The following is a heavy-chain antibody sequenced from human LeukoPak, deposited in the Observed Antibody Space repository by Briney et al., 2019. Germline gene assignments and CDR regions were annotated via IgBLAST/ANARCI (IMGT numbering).Heavy chain of an antibody. CDR1: GFTFSSYG. CDR2: IRYDGSNK. D-gene: IGHD2-2*01. J-gene: IGHJ4*02. CDR3: AKMFVVVPAATRSPIDY. V-gene: IGHV3-30*02. Sequence: GGSLRLSCAASGFTFSSYGMHWVRQAPGKGLEWVAFIRYDGSNKYYADSVKGRFTISRDDSKNTLYLQMNSLRAGDTAVYYCAKMFVVVPAATRSPIDYWGQGTLVTVSS.